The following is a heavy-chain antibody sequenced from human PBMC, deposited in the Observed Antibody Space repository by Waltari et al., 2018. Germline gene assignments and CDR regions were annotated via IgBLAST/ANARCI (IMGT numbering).Heavy chain of an antibody. CDR1: GGSISSYY. V-gene: IGHV4-4*07. CDR3: ARDGVQQLIIDY. Sequence: QVQLQESGPGLVKPSETLSLTCTVSGGSISSYYWSWIRQPAGKGLAWIGRTYTSGSTNYNTTHKRRVTMSVDTSKNQFSLKMSSVTAADTAVYYCARDGVQQLIIDYWGQGTLVTVSS. D-gene: IGHD6-13*01. J-gene: IGHJ4*02. CDR2: TYTSGST.